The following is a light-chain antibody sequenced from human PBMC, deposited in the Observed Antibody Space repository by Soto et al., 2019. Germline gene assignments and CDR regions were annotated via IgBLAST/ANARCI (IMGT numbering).Light chain of an antibody. CDR2: DAS. CDR3: QQRSNWPIT. CDR1: QSVSSY. Sequence: EIVLTQSPATLSLCPGERATLSCRTSQSVSSYFAWYQQKPGRAPRLLIYDASNRATGIPARFIGSGSATDFTLTISSLEPEDFAVYYCQQRSNWPITFGQGTRLEIK. V-gene: IGKV3-11*01. J-gene: IGKJ5*01.